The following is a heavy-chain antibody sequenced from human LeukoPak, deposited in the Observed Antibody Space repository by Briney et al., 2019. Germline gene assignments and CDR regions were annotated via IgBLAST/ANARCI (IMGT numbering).Heavy chain of an antibody. V-gene: IGHV5-51*01. J-gene: IGHJ6*02. Sequence: RTGESLKISCKGSGYSFTSYWIGWVRQMPGKGLEWMGIIFPGDSDTRHSPSFQGQVTISAGKSISTAYLQWNSLKASDTAIYYCARRLTTVTKFDHYYGMDVWGQGTTVTVSS. CDR1: GYSFTSYW. CDR2: IFPGDSDT. CDR3: ARRLTTVTKFDHYYGMDV. D-gene: IGHD4-11*01.